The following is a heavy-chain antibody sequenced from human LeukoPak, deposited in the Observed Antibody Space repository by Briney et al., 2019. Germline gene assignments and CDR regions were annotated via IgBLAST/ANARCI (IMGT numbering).Heavy chain of an antibody. Sequence: ASVKVSCKASGGTFSSYAISWVRQAPGQGLEWMGGIIPIFGTANYAQKFQGRVTITADESTSTAYMELSSLRSEDTAVYYCARETYSSSSDYYYYYMDVWGKGTTVTVSS. CDR1: GGTFSSYA. CDR2: IIPIFGTA. J-gene: IGHJ6*03. V-gene: IGHV1-69*13. CDR3: ARETYSSSSDYYYYYMDV. D-gene: IGHD6-6*01.